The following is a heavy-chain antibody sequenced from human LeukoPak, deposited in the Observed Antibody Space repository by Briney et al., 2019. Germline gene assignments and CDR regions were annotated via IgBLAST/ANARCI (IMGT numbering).Heavy chain of an antibody. CDR3: ARVPHAMVRGVIITEFYFDY. CDR1: GLTFSSYS. J-gene: IGHJ4*02. Sequence: PGGSLRLSCAASGLTFSSYSMNWVRQAPGPGLELVSSISSSSNYTYYSDSVKSRFTTSRDNAKNSLYSQMNSLRAEDTAVYYCARVPHAMVRGVIITEFYFDYWGQGTLVTVSS. D-gene: IGHD3-10*01. CDR2: ISSSSNYT. V-gene: IGHV3-21*01.